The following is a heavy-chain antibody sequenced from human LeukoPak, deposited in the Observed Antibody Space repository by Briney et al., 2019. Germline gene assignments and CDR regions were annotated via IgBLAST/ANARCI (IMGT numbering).Heavy chain of an antibody. CDR1: GYTFTSYG. Sequence: ASVNVSCKASGYTFTSYGISWVRQAAGQGREWMGWISAYNGNTNYAQKLQGRVTMTTDTSTSTAYMELRSLRSDDTAVYYCARSVATISGYYYMDVWGKGTTVTVS. J-gene: IGHJ6*03. V-gene: IGHV1-18*01. CDR2: ISAYNGNT. D-gene: IGHD5-12*01. CDR3: ARSVATISGYYYMDV.